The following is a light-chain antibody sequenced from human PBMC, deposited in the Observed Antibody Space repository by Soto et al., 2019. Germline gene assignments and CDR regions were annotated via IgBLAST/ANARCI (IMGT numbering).Light chain of an antibody. CDR3: QQYGSSIT. Sequence: EIVLTQSPGTLSLSPGERATLFCRASQSLSSSWLAWYQQKPGQAPRLLIYGASSRATGIPDRFSGIGSGTDFTLTISRLEPEDFAVYYCQQYGSSITFGQGTRLEIK. V-gene: IGKV3-20*01. CDR2: GAS. CDR1: QSLSSSW. J-gene: IGKJ5*01.